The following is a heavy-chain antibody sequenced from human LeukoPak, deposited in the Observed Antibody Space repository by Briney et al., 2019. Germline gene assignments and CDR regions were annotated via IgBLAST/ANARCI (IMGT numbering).Heavy chain of an antibody. D-gene: IGHD3-22*01. Sequence: PLETLSLTCTVSGGSINSYYWSWIRQPPGKGLEWIGYIFYSGSTNYNPSLKSRVTISVDTSKNQFSLKLSSVTAADTAVYYCARRITSSGYYRDDSWGQGTLVTVSS. V-gene: IGHV4-59*08. CDR3: ARRITSSGYYRDDS. CDR1: GGSINSYY. J-gene: IGHJ4*02. CDR2: IFYSGST.